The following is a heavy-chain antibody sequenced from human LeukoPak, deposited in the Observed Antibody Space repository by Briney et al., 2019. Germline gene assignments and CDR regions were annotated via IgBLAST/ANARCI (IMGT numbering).Heavy chain of an antibody. D-gene: IGHD3-22*01. CDR2: IYYSGST. CDR1: GGSINNYY. J-gene: IGHJ4*02. CDR3: ARHNYDSSGYWINDY. Sequence: SETLSLTCTVSGGSINNYYWSWIRQPPGKGLEWTGYIYYSGSTNYNPSLKSRVTISVDTSKNQCSLKLSSVTAADTAVYYCARHNYDSSGYWINDYWGQGTLVTVSS. V-gene: IGHV4-59*01.